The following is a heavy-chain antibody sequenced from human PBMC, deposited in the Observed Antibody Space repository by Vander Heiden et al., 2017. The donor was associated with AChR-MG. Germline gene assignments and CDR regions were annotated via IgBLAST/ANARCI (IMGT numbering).Heavy chain of an antibody. D-gene: IGHD6-6*01. V-gene: IGHV3-9*01. Sequence: EVQLVESGGGLVQPGRSLRLSCAASGFTFDDSAMHWVRQAPGKGLEWVSGISWNSGSIGYADSVKGRFTISRDNAKNSLYLQMNSLRAEDTALYYCAKVDGRTYSSSIGAVFDYWGQGTLVTVAS. CDR1: GFTFDDSA. CDR3: AKVDGRTYSSSIGAVFDY. J-gene: IGHJ4*02. CDR2: ISWNSGSI.